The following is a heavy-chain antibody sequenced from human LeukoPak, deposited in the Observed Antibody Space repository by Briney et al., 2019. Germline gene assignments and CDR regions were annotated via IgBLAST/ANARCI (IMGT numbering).Heavy chain of an antibody. CDR3: AKDDRSMTTVTDFDY. V-gene: IGHV3-23*01. D-gene: IGHD4-17*01. CDR2: ISGSGGST. Sequence: GGSLRLSCAASGFTFNSYAMSWVRQAPGKGREWVSAISGSGGSTYYADSVKGRFTISRDNSKNTLHLRMNSLRAEDTAVYYCAKDDRSMTTVTDFDYWGQGTLVTVSS. J-gene: IGHJ4*02. CDR1: GFTFNSYA.